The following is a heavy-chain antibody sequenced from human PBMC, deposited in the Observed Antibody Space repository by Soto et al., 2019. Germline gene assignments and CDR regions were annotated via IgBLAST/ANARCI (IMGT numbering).Heavy chain of an antibody. J-gene: IGHJ4*02. D-gene: IGHD3-22*01. CDR2: IRKSDYT. Sequence: GGSLRLSCTVSGFAFNNYGINWVRQAPGKGLEWDSSIRKSDYTYYSDSVKCRFAISRDNAKSSVSLQMNTLGVGDTAVYYWARGDSIIRPAVSDFWGRGNLVPVSS. V-gene: IGHV3-21*01. CDR1: GFAFNNYG. CDR3: ARGDSIIRPAVSDF.